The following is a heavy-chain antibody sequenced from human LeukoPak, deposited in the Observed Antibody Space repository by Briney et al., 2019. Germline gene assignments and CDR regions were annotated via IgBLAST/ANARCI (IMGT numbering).Heavy chain of an antibody. CDR1: GFTFNNYA. CDR2: ITGSGGST. CDR3: AKRDRVSSSWYESIDY. V-gene: IGHV3-23*01. J-gene: IGHJ4*02. D-gene: IGHD6-13*01. Sequence: GGSLRLSCAASGFTFNNYAMSWVRQAPGQGLEWVSAITGSGGSTYYADSVKGRFTISRDNSKNTLYLQMNSLRAEDTAVYYCAKRDRVSSSWYESIDYWGQGTLVTVSS.